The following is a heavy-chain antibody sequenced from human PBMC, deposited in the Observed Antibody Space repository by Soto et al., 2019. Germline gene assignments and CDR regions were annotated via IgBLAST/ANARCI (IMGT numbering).Heavy chain of an antibody. CDR3: AREMATTTPLFDY. CDR1: GGTFSSYA. CDR2: VIPIFGTA. J-gene: IGHJ4*02. D-gene: IGHD5-12*01. V-gene: IGHV1-69*13. Sequence: SVKVSCKASGGTFSSYAISWVRQAPGQGLEWMGGVIPIFGTANYAQKFQGRVTITADESTSTAYMELSSLRSEDTAVYYCAREMATTTPLFDYWGQGTLVTVSS.